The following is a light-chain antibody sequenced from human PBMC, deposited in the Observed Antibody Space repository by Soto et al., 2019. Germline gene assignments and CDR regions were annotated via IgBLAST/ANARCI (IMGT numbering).Light chain of an antibody. V-gene: IGLV2-14*01. CDR3: NSYTGSSTRV. CDR2: EVS. Sequence: QSVLTQPASVSGSPGQSITISCTGATSDIGNYNYVSWYQQYPGKAPKLMIYEVSHRPSGVSDRFSGSKSGNTASLTISGLQPEDEADYYCNSYTGSSTRVFGTGTQLTVL. J-gene: IGLJ1*01. CDR1: TSDIGNYNY.